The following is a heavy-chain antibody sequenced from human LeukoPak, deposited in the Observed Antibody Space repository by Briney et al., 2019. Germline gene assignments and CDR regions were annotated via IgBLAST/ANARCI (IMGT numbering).Heavy chain of an antibody. CDR3: ARSSYSSGWQSKTAEYFQH. D-gene: IGHD6-19*01. CDR1: GGSLSGYY. CDR2: INHSGST. J-gene: IGHJ1*01. V-gene: IGHV4-34*01. Sequence: SETLSLTCAVYGGSLSGYYWTWIRQPPGKGLEWIGEINHSGSTNYNPSLKSRVTISVDTSKNQFSLKLSSVTAADTAVYYCARSSYSSGWQSKTAEYFQHWGQGTLVTVSS.